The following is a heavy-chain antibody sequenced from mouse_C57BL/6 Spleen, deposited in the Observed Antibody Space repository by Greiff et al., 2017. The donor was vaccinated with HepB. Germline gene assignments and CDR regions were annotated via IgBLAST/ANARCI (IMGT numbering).Heavy chain of an antibody. V-gene: IGHV1-50*01. D-gene: IGHD2-4*01. CDR1: GYTFTSYW. CDR3: AISVYDYDDY. J-gene: IGHJ2*01. CDR2: IDPSDSYT. Sequence: VKLQQPGAELVKPGASVKLSCKASGYTFTSYWMQWVKQRPGQGLEWIGEIDPSDSYTNYNQKLKGKATLTVDTSSSTAYMQLSSLTSEDSAVYYCAISVYDYDDYWGQGTTLTVSS.